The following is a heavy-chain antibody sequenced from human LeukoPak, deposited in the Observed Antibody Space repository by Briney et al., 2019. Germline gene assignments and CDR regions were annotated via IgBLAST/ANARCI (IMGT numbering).Heavy chain of an antibody. CDR1: GGSISSGGYY. J-gene: IGHJ1*01. CDR2: IYYSGST. Sequence: SQTLSLTCAVSGGSISSGGYYWSWIRQPPGKGLEGIGYIYYSGSTNYNPSLKSRVTISVDTSKNQFSLKLSSVPAADTAVYYCAREGYDFWSGYTRRYFQHWGQGTLVTVSS. D-gene: IGHD3-3*01. CDR3: AREGYDFWSGYTRRYFQH. V-gene: IGHV4-61*08.